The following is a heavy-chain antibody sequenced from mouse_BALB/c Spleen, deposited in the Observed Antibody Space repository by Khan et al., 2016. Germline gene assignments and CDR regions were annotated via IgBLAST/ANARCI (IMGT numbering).Heavy chain of an antibody. Sequence: EVQLQESGPGLVKPSQSLSLTCTVTGYSITSDYAWNWIRQFPGNKLEWMGYISYTGSTRYNPSLKSRISFTRDTSKNQFFLQWNSVTTEDTVTYYCARSPTATRYFDVWGAGTTVTVSS. CDR1: GYSITSDYA. CDR3: ARSPTATRYFDV. J-gene: IGHJ1*01. D-gene: IGHD1-2*01. V-gene: IGHV3-2*02. CDR2: ISYTGST.